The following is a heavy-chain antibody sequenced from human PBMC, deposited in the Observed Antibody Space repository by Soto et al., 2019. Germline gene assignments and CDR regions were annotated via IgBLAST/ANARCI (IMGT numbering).Heavy chain of an antibody. Sequence: PGGSLRLSCAASGFTSSSYAMHWVRQAPGKGLEWVAVISYDGSNKYYADSVKGRFTISRDNSKNTLYLQMNGLRAEDTAVYYCARETRSSIAARPSYGMDVWGKGTTVTVSS. CDR1: GFTSSSYA. CDR2: ISYDGSNK. V-gene: IGHV3-30-3*01. J-gene: IGHJ6*04. D-gene: IGHD6-6*01. CDR3: ARETRSSIAARPSYGMDV.